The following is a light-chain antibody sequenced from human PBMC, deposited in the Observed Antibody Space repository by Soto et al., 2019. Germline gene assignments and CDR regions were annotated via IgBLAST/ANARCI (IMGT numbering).Light chain of an antibody. CDR1: ETIDTY. CDR3: QQDYNFPRT. Sequence: DIQMTQSPSSLSASVGDRVTITCRASETIDTYLNWYQQKPGKAPRLQIYFASSLQSGVPVRFSGSGSGSEFSLTISSLQREDVATYFCQQDYNFPRTFGLGNKVEIK. V-gene: IGKV1-39*01. J-gene: IGKJ1*01. CDR2: FAS.